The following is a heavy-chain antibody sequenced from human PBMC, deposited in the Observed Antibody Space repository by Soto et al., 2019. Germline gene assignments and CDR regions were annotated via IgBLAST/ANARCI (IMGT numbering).Heavy chain of an antibody. D-gene: IGHD2-21*02. CDR1: GGTFSSYA. J-gene: IGHJ4*02. V-gene: IGHV1-69*06. CDR3: TGEGGGYGGNSIV. CDR2: IIPILKTA. Sequence: QVQLVQSGAEVKKPGSSVKVSCKASGGTFSSYAISWVRQAPGQGPEWMGGIIPILKTADYAQKFQGRVTITADKPMSTTYMELGSLRSEGTAVYYCTGEGGGYGGNSIVWGQGTLVTVSS.